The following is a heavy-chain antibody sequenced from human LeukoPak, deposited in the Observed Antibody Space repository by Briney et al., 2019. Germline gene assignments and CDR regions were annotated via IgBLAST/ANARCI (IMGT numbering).Heavy chain of an antibody. V-gene: IGHV1-18*01. CDR3: AREYPGGAFHV. CDR2: IGTYNGNP. Sequence: VASVKVSCKASGYTFTNHAISWVRQAPGQGLEWMGWIGTYNGNPDYTQRLQGRVTMTTDTSTSTAYMELRSLKSDDTAVYYCAREYPGGAFHVWGRGTMVSVSS. CDR1: GYTFTNHA. J-gene: IGHJ3*01. D-gene: IGHD3-16*01.